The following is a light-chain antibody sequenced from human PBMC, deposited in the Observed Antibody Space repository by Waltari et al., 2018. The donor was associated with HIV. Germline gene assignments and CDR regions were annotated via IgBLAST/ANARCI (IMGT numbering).Light chain of an antibody. Sequence: SYVLTQPPSVSVAPGQTARITCGGNHIGSKRVHWYQQKPGQAPVLVVYDDSDRPSGIPERFSGSNSGNTATLTISRVEAGDEADYYCQVWDSSSDHSVVFGGGTKLTVL. CDR1: HIGSKR. CDR3: QVWDSSSDHSVV. CDR2: DDS. J-gene: IGLJ2*01. V-gene: IGLV3-21*02.